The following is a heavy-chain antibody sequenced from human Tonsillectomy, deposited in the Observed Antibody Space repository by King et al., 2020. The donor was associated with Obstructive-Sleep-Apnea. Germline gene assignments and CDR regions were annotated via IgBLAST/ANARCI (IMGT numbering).Heavy chain of an antibody. CDR2: ISGGGGT. CDR1: GFTFSTYA. J-gene: IGHJ4*02. CDR3: AKSQQCTASRVHYFDY. D-gene: IGHD1-1*01. Sequence: QLVQSGGGLVQPGESLRLSCAASGFTFSTYAMSWVRQAAGKGLEWVSGISGGGGTYYADSVKGRITISRDNSKNTLYLQMNSRRSDDTAVYYSAKSQQCTASRVHYFDYWGQGTLVTVSS. V-gene: IGHV3-23*04.